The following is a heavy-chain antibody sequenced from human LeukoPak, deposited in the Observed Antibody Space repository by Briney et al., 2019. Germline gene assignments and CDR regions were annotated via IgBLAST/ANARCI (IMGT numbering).Heavy chain of an antibody. J-gene: IGHJ5*02. CDR2: INHSGST. V-gene: IGHV4-34*01. Sequence: SETLSLTCAVYGGSFSGYYWSWLRQPPGKGLEWIGEINHSGSTNYNPSLKSRVTISVDTSKNQFSLKLSSVTAADTAVYYCARQMVRGVIRVYNWFDPWGQGTLVTVSS. CDR3: ARQMVRGVIRVYNWFDP. CDR1: GGSFSGYY. D-gene: IGHD3-10*01.